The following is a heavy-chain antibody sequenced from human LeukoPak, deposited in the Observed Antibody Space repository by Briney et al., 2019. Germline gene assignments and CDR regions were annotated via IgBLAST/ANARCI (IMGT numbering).Heavy chain of an antibody. CDR3: ARTSSSSVDY. CDR1: GGSFSSSSYY. V-gene: IGHV4-39*01. D-gene: IGHD6-6*01. Sequence: SETLSLTCTVSGGSFSSSSYYWGWIRQPPGKGLEWIGSIYYSGSTYYNPSLKSRVTISVDTSKNQFSLKLSSVTAADTAVYYCARTSSSSVDYWGQGTLVTVSS. CDR2: IYYSGST. J-gene: IGHJ4*02.